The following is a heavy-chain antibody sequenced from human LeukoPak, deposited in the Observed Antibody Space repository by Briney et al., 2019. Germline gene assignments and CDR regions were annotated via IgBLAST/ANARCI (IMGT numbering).Heavy chain of an antibody. CDR2: IFYNEGT. Sequence: SETLSLTCTVSSGSFRTYYWSWSRQPPRKGLEWIGYIFYNEGTSYNPSLKSRVTISVDTSNNQLSLKVNSVTAADTAMYYCVKSNSRYQPWTLDIWGRGTMVTVSS. CDR1: SGSFRTYY. D-gene: IGHD2-2*01. J-gene: IGHJ3*02. CDR3: VKSNSRYQPWTLDI. V-gene: IGHV4-59*01.